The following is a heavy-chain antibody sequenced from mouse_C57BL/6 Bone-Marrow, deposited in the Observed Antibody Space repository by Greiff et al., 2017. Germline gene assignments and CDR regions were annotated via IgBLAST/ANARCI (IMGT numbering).Heavy chain of an antibody. CDR2: IDPENGDT. V-gene: IGHV14-4*01. J-gene: IGHJ1*03. Sequence: EVQLQQSGAELVRPGASVKLSCTASGFNIKDDYMHWVKQRPEQGLEWIGWIDPENGDTEYASKFQGKATITADTSSNTAYLQLSSLTSEDTAVYYCTTGHYYGSSYGGWYFDVWGTGTTVTVSS. CDR1: GFNIKDDY. D-gene: IGHD1-1*01. CDR3: TTGHYYGSSYGGWYFDV.